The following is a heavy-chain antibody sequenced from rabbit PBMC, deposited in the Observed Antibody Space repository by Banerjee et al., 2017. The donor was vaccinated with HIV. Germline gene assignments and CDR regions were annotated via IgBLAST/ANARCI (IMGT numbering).Heavy chain of an antibody. J-gene: IGHJ4*01. D-gene: IGHD4-1*01. CDR3: ARDLAGVIGWNFGL. CDR1: GFSFSSSYY. V-gene: IGHV1S40*01. Sequence: QSLEESGGDLVKPGASLTLTCTASGFSFSSSYYMCWVRQAPGKGLEWIACIYAGSSGSTYYASWAKGRFTISETSSTTVTLQMTSLTAADTATYFCARDLAGVIGWNFGLWGPGTLVTVS. CDR2: IYAGSSGST.